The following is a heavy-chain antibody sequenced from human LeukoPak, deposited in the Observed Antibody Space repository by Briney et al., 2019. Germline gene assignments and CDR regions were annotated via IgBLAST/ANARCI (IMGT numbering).Heavy chain of an antibody. V-gene: IGHV3-23*01. CDR1: GFTFSSYA. D-gene: IGHD5-12*01. Sequence: PGGSLRLSCAASGFTFSSYAMSWVRQAPGKGLEWVSAISGSGGSTYYADSVKGRFTISRDNSKNTLYLQMNSLRAEDTAVYYCATLHIVATITTPFDYWGQGTLVTVSS. CDR3: ATLHIVATITTPFDY. CDR2: ISGSGGST. J-gene: IGHJ4*02.